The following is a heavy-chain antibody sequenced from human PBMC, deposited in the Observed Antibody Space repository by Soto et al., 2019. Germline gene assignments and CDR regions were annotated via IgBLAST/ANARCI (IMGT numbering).Heavy chain of an antibody. D-gene: IGHD3-3*01. CDR3: ARVTYYDFWSGYYTRDYYYYYMDV. V-gene: IGHV1-69*02. CDR1: GGTFSSYT. Sequence: SVKVSCKASGGTFSSYTISWVRQAPGQGLEWMGRIIPILGIANYAQKFQGRVTITADKSTSTAYMELSSLRSEDTAVYYCARVTYYDFWSGYYTRDYYYYYMDVWGKGTTVTVSS. CDR2: IIPILGIA. J-gene: IGHJ6*03.